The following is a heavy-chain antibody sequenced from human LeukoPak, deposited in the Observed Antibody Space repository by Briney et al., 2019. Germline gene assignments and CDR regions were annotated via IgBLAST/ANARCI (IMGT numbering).Heavy chain of an antibody. CDR3: ARMSIAVAGTYY. J-gene: IGHJ4*02. V-gene: IGHV4-39*07. D-gene: IGHD6-19*01. CDR1: GGSISSSSYY. CDR2: IYYSGST. Sequence: SETLSLTCSVSGGSISSSSYYWGWIRQPPGKGLEWIGSIYYSGSTYYNPSLKSRVTISVDTSKNQFSLKLSSVTAADTAVYYCARMSIAVAGTYYWGQGTLVTVSS.